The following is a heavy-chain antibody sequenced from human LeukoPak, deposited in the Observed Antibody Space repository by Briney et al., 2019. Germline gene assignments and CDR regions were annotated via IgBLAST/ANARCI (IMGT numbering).Heavy chain of an antibody. D-gene: IGHD1-26*01. CDR3: ARALPGGSYSGDAFDI. CDR1: GGTFSSYA. V-gene: IGHV1-69*05. CDR2: IIPIFGTA. J-gene: IGHJ3*02. Sequence: ASVKFSCKASGGTFSSYAISWVRQAPGQGLERIGGIIPIFGTANYAQKFQGRVTITTDESTSTAYMELSSLRSEDTAVYYCARALPGGSYSGDAFDIWGQGTMVTVSS.